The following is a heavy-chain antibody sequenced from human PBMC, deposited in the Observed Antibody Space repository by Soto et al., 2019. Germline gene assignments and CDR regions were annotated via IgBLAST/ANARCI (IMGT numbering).Heavy chain of an antibody. CDR3: AREVGYSFGYGTDY. D-gene: IGHD5-18*01. CDR2: IWFDGNNK. V-gene: IGHV3-33*01. CDR1: GFTFSSYG. J-gene: IGHJ4*02. Sequence: GGSLRLSCAASGFTFSSYGLHWVRQAPGTGLEWVAVIWFDGNNKYYADSVKGRFTISRDNSKNTLYLQMNSLRAEDTAVYYCAREVGYSFGYGTDYWGQGTQVTVSS.